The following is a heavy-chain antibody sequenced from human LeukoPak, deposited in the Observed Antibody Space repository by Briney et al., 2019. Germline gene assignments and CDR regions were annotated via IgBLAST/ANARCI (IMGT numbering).Heavy chain of an antibody. J-gene: IGHJ4*02. Sequence: SVKVSCKASGGTFSSYAISWVRQAPGQGLEWMGGIIPIFGTANYAQKFQGGVTITTDESTSTAYRELSSLRSEDTAVYYCARGPTTRHANWGQGTLVTVSS. CDR1: GGTFSSYA. CDR3: ARGPTTRHAN. V-gene: IGHV1-69*05. D-gene: IGHD1-26*01. CDR2: IIPIFGTA.